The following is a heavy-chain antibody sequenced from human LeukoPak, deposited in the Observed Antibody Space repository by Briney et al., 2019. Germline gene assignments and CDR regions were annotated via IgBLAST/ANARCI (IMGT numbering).Heavy chain of an antibody. CDR2: IYTGGST. V-gene: IGHV3-53*01. CDR3: VKAQVQGAFDI. Sequence: GGSLRLSCAASGFTVSNSYMSWVRQAPGKGLEFASIIYTGGSTHYVGSVKGRFSISRDNSKNTMYLQMNSRRVEDSAVYYCVKAQVQGAFDIWGQGTMVTVSS. D-gene: IGHD1-1*01. CDR1: GFTVSNSY. J-gene: IGHJ3*02.